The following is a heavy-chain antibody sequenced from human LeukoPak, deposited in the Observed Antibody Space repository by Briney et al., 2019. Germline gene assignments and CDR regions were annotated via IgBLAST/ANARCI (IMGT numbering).Heavy chain of an antibody. J-gene: IGHJ6*04. CDR2: ISYDGSNK. CDR3: AKDKVPAAYYYGMDV. CDR1: GFTFSSYG. V-gene: IGHV3-30*18. Sequence: GRSLRLSCAASGFTFSSYGMHWARQAPGKGLEWVAVISYDGSNKYHADSVKGRFTISRDNSRNTLYLQMNSLRAEDTAVYYCAKDKVPAAYYYGMDVWGKGTTVTVSS. D-gene: IGHD2-2*01.